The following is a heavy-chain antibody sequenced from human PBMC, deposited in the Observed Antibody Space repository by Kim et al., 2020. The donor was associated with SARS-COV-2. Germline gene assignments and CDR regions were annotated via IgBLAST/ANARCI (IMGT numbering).Heavy chain of an antibody. Sequence: KFQGRVTMTEDTSTDTAYMELSSLRSEDTAVYYCATERRILAAARLGFDPWGQGTLVTVSS. D-gene: IGHD6-13*01. V-gene: IGHV1-24*01. CDR3: ATERRILAAARLGFDP. J-gene: IGHJ5*02.